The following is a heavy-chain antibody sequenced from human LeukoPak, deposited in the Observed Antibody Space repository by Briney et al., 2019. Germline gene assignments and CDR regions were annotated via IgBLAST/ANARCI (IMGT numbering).Heavy chain of an antibody. CDR2: ISWNSGSI. V-gene: IGHV3-9*01. Sequence: GGSLRLSCAASGFTFDDYAMHWVRQAPGKGLEWVSGISWNSGSIGYADSVKGRFTISRDNAKNSLCLQMNSLRAEDTALYYCAKDSGYSYGYGDFDYWGQGTLVTVSS. D-gene: IGHD5-18*01. J-gene: IGHJ4*02. CDR3: AKDSGYSYGYGDFDY. CDR1: GFTFDDYA.